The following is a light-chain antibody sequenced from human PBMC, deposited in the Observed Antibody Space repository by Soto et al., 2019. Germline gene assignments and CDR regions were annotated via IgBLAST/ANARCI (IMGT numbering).Light chain of an antibody. CDR2: GAS. CDR1: QTVSINY. J-gene: IGKJ2*01. CDR3: QQYGSSPYT. Sequence: EIVLTQSPGTLSLSPGERATLSCRASQTVSINYLAWYQQKPGQAPRLLIYGASSRATGIPDRFSGSGSGTDFTLTISRLEPEDFGVYYCQQYGSSPYTFGQGTNLEIK. V-gene: IGKV3-20*01.